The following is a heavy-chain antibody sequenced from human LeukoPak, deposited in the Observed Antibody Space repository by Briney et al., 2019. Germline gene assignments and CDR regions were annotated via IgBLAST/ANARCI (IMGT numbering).Heavy chain of an antibody. J-gene: IGHJ6*02. Sequence: GGSLRLSCAASGFTFDDYAMHWVRQAPGKGLEWVSGINWNSGSIGYADSVKGRFTISRDNAKNSLYLQMNSLRAEDTALYYCAKDQRGSSYYYYYGMDVWGQGTTVTVSS. CDR2: INWNSGSI. CDR3: AKDQRGSSYYYYYGMDV. CDR1: GFTFDDYA. V-gene: IGHV3-9*01. D-gene: IGHD6-6*01.